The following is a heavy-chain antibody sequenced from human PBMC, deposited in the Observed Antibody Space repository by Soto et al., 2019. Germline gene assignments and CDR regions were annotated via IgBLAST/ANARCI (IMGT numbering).Heavy chain of an antibody. Sequence: ASVKVSCKASGYTFTGYYMHWVRQAPGQGLEWMGWINPNSGGTNYAQKFQGRVTMTRDTSISTAYMELSRLRSDDTAVYYCARVRPGSPEYNWFDPWGQGTLVTVSS. CDR3: ARVRPGSPEYNWFDP. CDR1: GYTFTGYY. V-gene: IGHV1-2*02. D-gene: IGHD1-1*01. CDR2: INPNSGGT. J-gene: IGHJ5*02.